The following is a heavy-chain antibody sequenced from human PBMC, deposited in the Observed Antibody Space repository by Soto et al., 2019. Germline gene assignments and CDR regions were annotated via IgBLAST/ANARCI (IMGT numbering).Heavy chain of an antibody. CDR2: IWYDGSNK. Sequence: PGGSLRLSCAASGFTFSSYGMHWVRQAPGKGLEWVAVIWYDGSNKYYADSVKGRFTISRDNSKNTLYLQMNSLRAEDTAVYYCARAPDSSSWYELFDYWGQGTLVTVSS. V-gene: IGHV3-33*01. CDR3: ARAPDSSSWYELFDY. D-gene: IGHD6-13*01. CDR1: GFTFSSYG. J-gene: IGHJ4*02.